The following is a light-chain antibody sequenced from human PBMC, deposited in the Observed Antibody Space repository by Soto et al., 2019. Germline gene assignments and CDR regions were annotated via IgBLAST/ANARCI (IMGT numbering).Light chain of an antibody. V-gene: IGKV1-5*03. CDR2: KAS. Sequence: DIQMTQSPSPLSGSVGDRVTITCRASQTSSIGWARYKHKPGKAPKLLSDKASTLKSGVPLRVSGSGSGIDFTITISSLQPYDFESYYCQHYKSYSEAFGQGTKVDIK. CDR3: QHYKSYSEA. J-gene: IGKJ1*01. CDR1: QTSSIG.